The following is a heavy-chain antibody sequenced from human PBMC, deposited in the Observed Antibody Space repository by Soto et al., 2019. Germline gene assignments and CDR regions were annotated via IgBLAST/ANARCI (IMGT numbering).Heavy chain of an antibody. CDR1: GFSFRDYD. D-gene: IGHD1-26*01. CDR3: ARAYLGRLPRRADYYYAMDV. CDR2: LGAARDP. Sequence: EVQLLESWGGSVQPGESLRLSCAASGFSFRDYDMHLVHQRKGKVLEWVSALGAARDPYYVGSVKGRFTVSREKAQNSLFLQMNNLRVDDTAVYFWARAYLGRLPRRADYYYAMDVWGRGTPVTVSS. V-gene: IGHV3-13*05. J-gene: IGHJ6*02.